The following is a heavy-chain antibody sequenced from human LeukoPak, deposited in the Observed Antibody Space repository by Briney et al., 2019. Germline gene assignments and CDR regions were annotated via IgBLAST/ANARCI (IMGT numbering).Heavy chain of an antibody. CDR2: IRGSGTST. J-gene: IGHJ4*02. Sequence: GGSLRLSCVASGLTFSSYAMSWVRQAPGKGLEWVSHIRGSGTSTDYTDSVKGRFTISRDNYKNTLYLQMNSLRAEDTAVYYCAIFAELYYFDYWGPGALVTVSS. V-gene: IGHV3-23*01. CDR3: AIFAELYYFDY. CDR1: GLTFSSYA. D-gene: IGHD1-14*01.